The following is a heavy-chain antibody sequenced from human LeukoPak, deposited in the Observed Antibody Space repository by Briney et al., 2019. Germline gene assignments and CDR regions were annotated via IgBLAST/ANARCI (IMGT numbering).Heavy chain of an antibody. D-gene: IGHD6-13*01. CDR2: IIGSGSST. V-gene: IGHV3-23*01. Sequence: GGPLRLSCAASGFTFSSYAMSWVRQAPGKGLEWVSAIIGSGSSTYYADSVKGRFTISRDNYKNTIFLQMNSLRAEDTAVYYCAKDRAQQLGLDFWGQGTLVTV. J-gene: IGHJ4*02. CDR1: GFTFSSYA. CDR3: AKDRAQQLGLDF.